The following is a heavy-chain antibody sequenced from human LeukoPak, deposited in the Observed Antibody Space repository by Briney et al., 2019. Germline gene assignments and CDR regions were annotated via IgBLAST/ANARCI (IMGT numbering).Heavy chain of an antibody. Sequence: ASVKVSCKASGYTFTGYYMHWVRQAPGQGLEWMEWINPNSGGTNYAQKFQGRVTMTRDTSISTAYMELSRLRSDDTAVYYCAREGRDGYNPLDYWGQGTLVTVSS. D-gene: IGHD5-24*01. V-gene: IGHV1-2*02. CDR2: INPNSGGT. CDR3: AREGRDGYNPLDY. J-gene: IGHJ4*02. CDR1: GYTFTGYY.